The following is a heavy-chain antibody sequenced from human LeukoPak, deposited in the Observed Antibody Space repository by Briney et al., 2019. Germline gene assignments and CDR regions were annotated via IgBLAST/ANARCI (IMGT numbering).Heavy chain of an antibody. CDR3: AKSREWLPHLDY. V-gene: IGHV3-23*01. Sequence: GGSLRLSCAASGFTFSSYAMSWVRQAPGKGLEWVSAISGSGGSTYYADSVRGRFTISRDNSKNTLYLQMNSLRAEDTAVYYCAKSREWLPHLDYWGQGTLVTVSS. CDR1: GFTFSSYA. D-gene: IGHD5-12*01. J-gene: IGHJ4*02. CDR2: ISGSGGST.